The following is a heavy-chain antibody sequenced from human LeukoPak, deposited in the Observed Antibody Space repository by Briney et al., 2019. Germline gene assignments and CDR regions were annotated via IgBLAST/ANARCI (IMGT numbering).Heavy chain of an antibody. CDR1: GFTFSSYG. CDR2: IWYDRSNK. CDR3: ARGALWFGELIDP. Sequence: PGGSLRLSCAASGFTFSSYGMHWVRQAPGKGLEWVAVIWYDRSNKYYADSVKGRFTISRDNSKSTLYLQMNSLRAEDTAVYYCARGALWFGELIDPWGQGTLVTVSS. J-gene: IGHJ5*02. D-gene: IGHD3-10*01. V-gene: IGHV3-33*01.